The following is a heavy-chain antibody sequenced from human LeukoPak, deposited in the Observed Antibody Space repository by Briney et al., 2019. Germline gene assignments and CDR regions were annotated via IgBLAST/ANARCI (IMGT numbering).Heavy chain of an antibody. D-gene: IGHD2-2*01. CDR3: ARVYCSSTSCYWDY. CDR2: INPNSGGT. Sequence: ASVKVSCKASGYTFTGYYMHWVRQAPGQGLEWMGWINPNSGGTNYAQKFQGRVTMTRDTSISTAYMELSRLRSDDTAVYYCARVYCSSTSCYWDYWGQGTLVTVPS. V-gene: IGHV1-2*02. CDR1: GYTFTGYY. J-gene: IGHJ4*02.